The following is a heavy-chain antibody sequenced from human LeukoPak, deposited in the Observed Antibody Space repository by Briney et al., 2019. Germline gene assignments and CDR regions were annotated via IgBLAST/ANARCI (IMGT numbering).Heavy chain of an antibody. D-gene: IGHD1-14*01. Sequence: GRSLRLACAASGFTFSSYAMHWVRQAPGRGLEWVAVISYVGSNKYYADSVEGRFTISRDNSKNTLYLQMNSLRAEDTAVYYCARDSPSNRPITLDYWGQGTLVTVSS. CDR3: ARDSPSNRPITLDY. CDR2: ISYVGSNK. J-gene: IGHJ4*02. V-gene: IGHV3-30*01. CDR1: GFTFSSYA.